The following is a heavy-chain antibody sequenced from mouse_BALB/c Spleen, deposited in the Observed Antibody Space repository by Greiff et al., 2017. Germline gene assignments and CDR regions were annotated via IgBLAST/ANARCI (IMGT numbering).Heavy chain of an antibody. D-gene: IGHD3-3*01. CDR3: ARHPGDDWLAY. CDR2: ISSGGGNT. Sequence: EVHLVESGGGLVKPGGSLKLSCAASGFAFSSYDMSWVRQTPEKRLEWVAYISSGGGNTYYPDTVRGRFTISRDNAKNTLYLQMRRLKSEDTDMYYCARHPGDDWLAYWGQGTLVTVSA. V-gene: IGHV5-12-1*01. J-gene: IGHJ3*01. CDR1: GFAFSSYD.